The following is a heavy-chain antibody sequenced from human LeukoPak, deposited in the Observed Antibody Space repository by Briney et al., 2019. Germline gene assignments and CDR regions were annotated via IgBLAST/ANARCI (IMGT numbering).Heavy chain of an antibody. CDR1: GFTFSRYW. V-gene: IGHV3-7*05. CDR2: IKNDGGEK. Sequence: GGSLRLSCAASGFTFSRYWMSWVRQAPGKGLEWVANIKNDGGEKYYVDSVKGRFTISRDNAKNSLYLQMNSLRAEDTAVYYCARDATAPSFDYWGQGTLVTVSS. CDR3: ARDATAPSFDY. D-gene: IGHD2-2*01. J-gene: IGHJ4*02.